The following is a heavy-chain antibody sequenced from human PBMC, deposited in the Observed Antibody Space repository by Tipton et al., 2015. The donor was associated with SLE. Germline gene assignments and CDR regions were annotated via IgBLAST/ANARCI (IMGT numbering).Heavy chain of an antibody. CDR2: IHHSGST. D-gene: IGHD1-1*01. J-gene: IGHJ4*02. CDR3: ARHWPPLEPLGN. V-gene: IGHV4-38-2*02. Sequence: TLSLTCSVSGYPISSGYYWGWIRQPPGKGLEWIGIIHHSGSTYFNPSLKSRVSMSVDTSKNQFSLNLTSVTAADTAVYYCARHWPPLEPLGNWGQGTLVTVSS. CDR1: GYPISSGYY.